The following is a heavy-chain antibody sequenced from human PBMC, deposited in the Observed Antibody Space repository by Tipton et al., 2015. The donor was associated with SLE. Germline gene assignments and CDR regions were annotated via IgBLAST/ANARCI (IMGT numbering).Heavy chain of an antibody. Sequence: TLSLTCAVSGGSINGADYSWSWIRQPPGKGLEWIGYIYHSGTTYYNPSLNSRVSISLDRSKNQFSLKLNSVTAADTAVYYCARSRRGYSHGPFDSWGRGTLVTVSS. CDR2: IYHSGTT. CDR1: GGSINGADYS. CDR3: ARSRRGYSHGPFDS. D-gene: IGHD5-18*01. J-gene: IGHJ4*02. V-gene: IGHV4-30-2*01.